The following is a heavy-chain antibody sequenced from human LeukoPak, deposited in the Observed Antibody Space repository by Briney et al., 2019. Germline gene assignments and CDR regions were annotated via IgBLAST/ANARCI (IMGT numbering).Heavy chain of an antibody. CDR1: GFTFKLYW. V-gene: IGHV3-74*01. D-gene: IGHD3-22*01. CDR2: INDDGSDT. J-gene: IGHJ4*02. Sequence: PGGSLRLSCAASGFTFKLYWMHWVRQVPGKGPVWVARINDDGSDTAYADSVKGRFTISRDDAKNMLFLQMNSLRGEDTAVYHCIRGGPSTWFWGQGTLVTVSS. CDR3: IRGGPSTWF.